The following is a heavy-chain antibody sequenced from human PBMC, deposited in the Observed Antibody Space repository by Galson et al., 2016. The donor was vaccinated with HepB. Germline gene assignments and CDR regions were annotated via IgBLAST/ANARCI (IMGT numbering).Heavy chain of an antibody. CDR1: GGSITSSNW. V-gene: IGHV4-4*02. D-gene: IGHD3-22*01. J-gene: IGHJ4*02. Sequence: SETLSLTCAVSGGSITSSNWWSWVRQPPGKGLEWIGAISHSETTNYNPSLTSRVTISLDKSKNQLSLKLNSVTAADAAVYYCARSMTMMGDYWGQGTLVTVSS. CDR3: ARSMTMMGDY. CDR2: ISHSETT.